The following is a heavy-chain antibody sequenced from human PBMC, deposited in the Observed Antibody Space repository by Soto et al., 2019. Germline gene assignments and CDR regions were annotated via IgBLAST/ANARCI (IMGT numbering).Heavy chain of an antibody. CDR3: AKGGGSKDYYDTSGYYLYYYYAMDV. CDR1: GFTFSSYA. CDR2: LSGSGVST. J-gene: IGHJ6*02. D-gene: IGHD3-22*01. V-gene: IGHV3-23*01. Sequence: EVQLLESGGGLVQPGGSLRLSCAASGFTFSSYAMPGFRQAPGKGLEWVSALSGSGVSTYYADSVKGRFTISRDNSKNTLYLQMNSLRAEDTAVYYCAKGGGSKDYYDTSGYYLYYYYAMDVWGQGTTVTVSS.